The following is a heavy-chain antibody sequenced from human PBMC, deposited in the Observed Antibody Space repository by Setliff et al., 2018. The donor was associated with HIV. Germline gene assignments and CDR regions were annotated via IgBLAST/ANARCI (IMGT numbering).Heavy chain of an antibody. J-gene: IGHJ4*02. V-gene: IGHV4-34*01. CDR3: SNWNTTIDADS. CDR1: GGSFTNYF. Sequence: SETLSLTCAVYGGSFTNYFWSWIRQSPGKGLEWIGEINHSGRTKYNPSLKSRVTMSVDTSKNQFSLKLTSVTAADTALYYCSNWNTTIDADSWGQGTLVTVSS. CDR2: INHSGRT. D-gene: IGHD5-18*01.